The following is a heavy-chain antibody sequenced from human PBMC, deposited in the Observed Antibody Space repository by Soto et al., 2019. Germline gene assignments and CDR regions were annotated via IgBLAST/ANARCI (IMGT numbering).Heavy chain of an antibody. J-gene: IGHJ5*02. CDR3: ARQTVAGTDWFDT. CDR2: IYYSGST. V-gene: IGHV4-59*08. CDR1: GGSISSYY. Sequence: QVQLQESGPGLVKPSETLSLTCTVSGGSISSYYWSWIRQPPGKGLEWIGYIYYSGSTNYNPSLRPRVTISVDTSKHQFSLKPSSVTAADTAVYYCARQTVAGTDWFDTGGQGPLVTVSS. D-gene: IGHD6-19*01.